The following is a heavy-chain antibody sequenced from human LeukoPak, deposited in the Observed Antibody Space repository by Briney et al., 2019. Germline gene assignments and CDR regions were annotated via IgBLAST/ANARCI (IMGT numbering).Heavy chain of an antibody. CDR2: VYYGRSP. Sequence: SETLSLTCTVSGDSISRSTYYWAWIRQPPGKGLEWIGSVYYGRSPYFNPSLESRATISVDTSKNHFSLKMSSVTVADTAVYYCARSSGTGTFSYWGQGTLVTVSS. CDR3: ARSSGTGTFSY. V-gene: IGHV4-39*02. D-gene: IGHD6-25*01. J-gene: IGHJ4*02. CDR1: GDSISRSTYY.